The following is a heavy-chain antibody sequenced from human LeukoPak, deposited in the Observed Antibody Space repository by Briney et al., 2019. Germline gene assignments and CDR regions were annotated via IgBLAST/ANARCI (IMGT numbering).Heavy chain of an antibody. CDR2: ISSSGSTI. D-gene: IGHD2-2*01. Sequence: GGSLRLSCAASGFTFSDYYMSWIRQAPGKGLEWVSYISSSGSTIYYADSVKGRFTISRDNAKNSLYLQTNSLRAEDTAVYYCARWGEDCSSTSCYVISYWGQGTLVTVSS. V-gene: IGHV3-11*01. CDR3: ARWGEDCSSTSCYVISY. J-gene: IGHJ4*02. CDR1: GFTFSDYY.